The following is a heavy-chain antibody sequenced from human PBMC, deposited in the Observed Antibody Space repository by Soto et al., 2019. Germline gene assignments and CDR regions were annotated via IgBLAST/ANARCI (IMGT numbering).Heavy chain of an antibody. D-gene: IGHD6-6*01. J-gene: IGHJ5*02. CDR1: GGSFSGYY. V-gene: IGHV4-34*01. CDR3: AGLRLWQLVPGNWFGP. Sequence: PSETLSLTCAVYGGSFSGYYWSWIRQPPGKGLEWIGEINHSGSTNYNPPLKSRVTISVDTSKNQFSLKLSSVTAADTAVYCCAGLRLWQLVPGNWFGPWGQGTLGTVSS. CDR2: INHSGST.